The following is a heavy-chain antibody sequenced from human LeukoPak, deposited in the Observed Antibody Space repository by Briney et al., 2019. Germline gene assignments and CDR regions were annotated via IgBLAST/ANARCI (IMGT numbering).Heavy chain of an antibody. Sequence: ASVKVSCKASGYTFTSYYMHWVRQAPGQGLEWMGIINPSGGSTSYAQKFQGRVTMTRDMSTSTAYMELSRLRSDDTAVYYCAREGYSSSWSTFYYYYYYYMDVWGKGTTVTISS. CDR3: AREGYSSSWSTFYYYYYYYMDV. J-gene: IGHJ6*03. V-gene: IGHV1-46*01. CDR2: INPSGGST. D-gene: IGHD6-13*01. CDR1: GYTFTSYY.